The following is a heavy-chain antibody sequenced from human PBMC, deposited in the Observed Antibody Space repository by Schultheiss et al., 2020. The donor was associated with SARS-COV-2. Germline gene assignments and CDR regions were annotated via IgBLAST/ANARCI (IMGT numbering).Heavy chain of an antibody. CDR2: IYPGDSDT. J-gene: IGHJ6*02. V-gene: IGHV5-51*01. CDR3: ARRGYCSSTSCYDYYGMDV. Sequence: GESLKVSCKGSGYSFTSYWIGWVRQMPGKGLEWMGIIYPGDSDTRYSPSFQGQVTISADKSISTAYLQWSSLKASDTAMYYCARRGYCSSTSCYDYYGMDVWGQGTTVTAP. CDR1: GYSFTSYW. D-gene: IGHD2-2*01.